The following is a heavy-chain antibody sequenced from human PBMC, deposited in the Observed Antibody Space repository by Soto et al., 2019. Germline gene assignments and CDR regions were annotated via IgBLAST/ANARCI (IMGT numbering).Heavy chain of an antibody. J-gene: IGHJ4*02. V-gene: IGHV1-2*02. CDR3: AREGLSGTLVVYFDR. CDR1: GNTFTGYY. D-gene: IGHD1-1*01. Sequence: ASVKVSCKASGNTFTGYYIHWVRQAPGQGLEWMGWINPDNGGTNYAQKFKGRVTLTRDTSISTAYMELSSLRSDDTAVYYCAREGLSGTLVVYFDRWGQGTVVTV. CDR2: INPDNGGT.